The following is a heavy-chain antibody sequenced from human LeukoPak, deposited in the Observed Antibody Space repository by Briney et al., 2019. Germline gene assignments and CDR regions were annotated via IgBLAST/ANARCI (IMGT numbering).Heavy chain of an antibody. J-gene: IGHJ4*02. CDR3: AREFAGYCSGGSCYYFDY. V-gene: IGHV4-61*01. Sequence: SETLPLTCTVSGGSVSSGSYYWSWIRQPPGKGLEWIGYIYYSGSTNYNPSLKSRVTISVDTSKNQFSLKLSSVTAADTAVYYCAREFAGYCSGGSCYYFDYWGQGTLVTVSS. D-gene: IGHD2-15*01. CDR2: IYYSGST. CDR1: GGSVSSGSYY.